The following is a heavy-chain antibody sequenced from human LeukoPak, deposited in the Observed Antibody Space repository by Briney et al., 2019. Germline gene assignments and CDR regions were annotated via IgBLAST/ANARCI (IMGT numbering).Heavy chain of an antibody. D-gene: IGHD3-10*01. V-gene: IGHV1-69*04. J-gene: IGHJ6*02. Sequence: ASVKVSCKASGGTFSSYALSWVRQAPGQGLEWMGRIIPIFGIANYAQKFQGRVTITADKSTSTAYMELSSLRSEDTAVYYCARGKRNGEGNYFYGMDVWGQGTTVTVSS. CDR3: ARGKRNGEGNYFYGMDV. CDR1: GGTFSSYA. CDR2: IIPIFGIA.